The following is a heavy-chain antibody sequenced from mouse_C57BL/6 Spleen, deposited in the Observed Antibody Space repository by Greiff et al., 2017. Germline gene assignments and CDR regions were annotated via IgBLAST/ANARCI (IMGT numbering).Heavy chain of an antibody. Sequence: EVKLQESGGGLVKPGGSLKLSCAASGFTFSDYGMHWVRQAPEKGLEWVAYISSGSSTIYYADKVKGRFTISRDNAKNTLFLQMTSLRSEDTAMYYCAAYSFAYWGQGTLVTVSA. CDR3: AAYSFAY. CDR1: GFTFSDYG. D-gene: IGHD2-10*01. CDR2: ISSGSSTI. J-gene: IGHJ3*01. V-gene: IGHV5-17*01.